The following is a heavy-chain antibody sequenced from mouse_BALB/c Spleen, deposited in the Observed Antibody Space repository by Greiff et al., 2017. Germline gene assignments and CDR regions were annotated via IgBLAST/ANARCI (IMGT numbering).Heavy chain of an antibody. J-gene: IGHJ3*01. CDR2: ISSGGSYT. V-gene: IGHV5-9-3*01. CDR1: GFTFSSYA. Sequence: EVHLVESGGGLVKPGGSLKLSCAASGFTFSSYAMSWVRQTPEKRLEWVATISSGGSYTYYPDSVKGRFTISRDNAKNTLYLQMSSLRSEDTAMYYCARRGVCYAEGGDWFAYWGQGTLVTVSA. D-gene: IGHD2-1*01. CDR3: ARRGVCYAEGGDWFAY.